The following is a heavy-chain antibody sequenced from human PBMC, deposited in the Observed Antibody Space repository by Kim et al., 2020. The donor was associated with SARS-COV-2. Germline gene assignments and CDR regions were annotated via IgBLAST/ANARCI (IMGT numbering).Heavy chain of an antibody. V-gene: IGHV3-7*03. CDR1: GFTFSSYW. J-gene: IGHJ3*02. Sequence: GGSLRLSCAASGFTFSSYWMSWVRQAPGKGLEWVANIKQDGSEKYYVDSVKGRFTISRDNAKNSLYLQMNSLRAEDTAVYYCARSGIAVAGDAFDIWGQGTMVTVS. CDR3: ARSGIAVAGDAFDI. D-gene: IGHD6-19*01. CDR2: IKQDGSEK.